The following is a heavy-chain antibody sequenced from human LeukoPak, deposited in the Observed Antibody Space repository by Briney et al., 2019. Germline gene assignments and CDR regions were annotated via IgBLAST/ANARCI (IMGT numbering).Heavy chain of an antibody. V-gene: IGHV3-64D*06. J-gene: IGHJ4*02. CDR3: VNRGGLLLYFIY. D-gene: IGHD3-22*01. Sequence: GGSLSLSCSASGFTFSSYAMYWVRQAPGKGLEYVSGIGSNGGSTYYADSVKGRFTISRDNSKNTLYLQMSSLRAEDTAVYYCVNRGGLLLYFIYWGQGTLVTVSS. CDR2: IGSNGGST. CDR1: GFTFSSYA.